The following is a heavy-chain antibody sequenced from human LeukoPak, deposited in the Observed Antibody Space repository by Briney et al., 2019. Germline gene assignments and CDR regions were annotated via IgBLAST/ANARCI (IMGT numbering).Heavy chain of an antibody. D-gene: IGHD3-10*01. CDR1: GFTFSNYA. Sequence: PGGSLRLSCADSGFTFSNYAMSWVRQAPGKGLEWVSAIGCCGGATYYAESVKGRFSVSRDNSKNTLYMQMNSLRAGDTAIYYCAKLLLGRVKAPDSFDMWGQGTMVTVSS. J-gene: IGHJ3*02. V-gene: IGHV3-23*01. CDR3: AKLLLGRVKAPDSFDM. CDR2: IGCCGGAT.